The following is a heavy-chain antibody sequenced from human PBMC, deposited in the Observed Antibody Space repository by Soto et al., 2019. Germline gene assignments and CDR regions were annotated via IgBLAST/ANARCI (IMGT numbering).Heavy chain of an antibody. D-gene: IGHD3-3*01. V-gene: IGHV3-33*08. CDR2: IRYDGTNT. J-gene: IGHJ4*02. CDR1: GFTVSSKY. Sequence: PGGSLRLSCAASGFTVSSKYMSWVRQAPGQGLEWVAVIRYDGTNTYYADSVKGRFTISRDNSKNTLYLQMNSLRAEDTAVYYCARDGVGRTVFFGFFDYWGQGALVNVS. CDR3: ARDGVGRTVFFGFFDY.